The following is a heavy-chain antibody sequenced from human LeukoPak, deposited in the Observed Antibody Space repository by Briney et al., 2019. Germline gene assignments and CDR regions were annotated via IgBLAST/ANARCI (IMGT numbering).Heavy chain of an antibody. CDR1: GFTFSSYG. V-gene: IGHV3-30*18. J-gene: IGHJ4*02. CDR3: AKFRSTMVRGAIDY. CDR2: ISYDGSNK. D-gene: IGHD3-10*01. Sequence: PGGSLRLSCAASGFTFSSYGMHWVRQAPGKRLEWVAVISYDGSNKYYADSVKGRFTISRDNSKNTLYLQMNSLRAEDTAVYYCAKFRSTMVRGAIDYWGQGTLVTVSS.